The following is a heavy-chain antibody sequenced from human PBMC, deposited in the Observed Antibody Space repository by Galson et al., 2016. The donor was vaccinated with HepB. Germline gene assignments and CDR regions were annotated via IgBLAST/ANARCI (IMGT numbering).Heavy chain of an antibody. V-gene: IGHV3-73*01. D-gene: IGHD2-2*01. J-gene: IGHJ4*02. Sequence: SLRLSCAASGFIFSGSAMHWVRQASGKGLEWLGRIRSKANSYATTYAASVKGRFTISRDDSKNTAYLQMNSLKTEDTAMYYCTRGFCSSTSCYANDYWGQGTPVTVSS. CDR1: GFIFSGSA. CDR3: TRGFCSSTSCYANDY. CDR2: IRSKANSYAT.